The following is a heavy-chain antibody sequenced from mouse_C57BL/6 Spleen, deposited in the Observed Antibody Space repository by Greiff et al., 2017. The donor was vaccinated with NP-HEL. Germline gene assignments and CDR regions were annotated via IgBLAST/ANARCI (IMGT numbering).Heavy chain of an antibody. CDR1: GYSITSGYG. D-gene: IGHD1-2*01. V-gene: IGHV3-2*02. Sequence: EVKLMESGPGLVKPSQSLSLTCTVTGYSITSGYGWNWIRQFPGNKLEWMGYISYSGSTNYNPSLKSRIPITRDTSKNQFFLQLNSVTTEDTATYYCARTARIKYWCQGTTLTVSS. CDR2: ISYSGST. J-gene: IGHJ2*01. CDR3: ARTARIKY.